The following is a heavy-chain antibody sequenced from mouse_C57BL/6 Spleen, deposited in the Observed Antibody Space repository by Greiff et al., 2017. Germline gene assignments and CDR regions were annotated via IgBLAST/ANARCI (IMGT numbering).Heavy chain of an antibody. CDR2: IYPGDGDT. CDR3: ARVGGGRPYYFDY. CDR1: GYAFSSSW. J-gene: IGHJ2*01. V-gene: IGHV1-82*01. Sequence: QVQLQQSGPELVKPGASVKISCKASGYAFSSSWMNWVKQRPGKGLEWIGRIYPGDGDTNYNGKFKGKATLTADKSSSTAYMQLSSLTSEDSAVYFCARVGGGRPYYFDYWGQGTTLTVSS. D-gene: IGHD3-3*01.